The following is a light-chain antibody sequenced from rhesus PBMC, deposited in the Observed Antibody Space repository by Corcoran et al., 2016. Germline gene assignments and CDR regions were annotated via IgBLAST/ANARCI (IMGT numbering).Light chain of an antibody. CDR2: KAS. V-gene: IGKV1-74*01. CDR1: EKVKNF. CDR3: QHGYGTPLT. J-gene: IGKJ4*01. Sequence: DIQMTQSPSSLSASVGDRVTITCRASEKVKNFLNWYQQKPGKAPRLLIYKASNLQSGVPSRFSGSGSGTDYTFTITSLQPEDFATYYCQHGYGTPLTVGGGTKVEIK.